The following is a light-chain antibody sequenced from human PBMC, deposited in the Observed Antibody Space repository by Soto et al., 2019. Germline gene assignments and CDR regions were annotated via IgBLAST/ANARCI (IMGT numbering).Light chain of an antibody. V-gene: IGLV1-40*01. CDR1: SSNIAGYD. Sequence: QSVLTQPPSVSGAPGQRVTISCTGSSSNIAGYDVHWYQQLPGTAPKLLIYGNNNRPSGVPDRFSGSKSGPSASLAITGLQAEDEADYYCCSYAGSSTYVFGTGTKVTVL. CDR2: GNN. CDR3: CSYAGSSTYV. J-gene: IGLJ1*01.